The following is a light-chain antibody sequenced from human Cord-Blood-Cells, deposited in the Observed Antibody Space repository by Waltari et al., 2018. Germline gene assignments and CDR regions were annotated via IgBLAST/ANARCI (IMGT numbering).Light chain of an antibody. V-gene: IGLV2-14*01. CDR1: SSHVGGYNY. J-gene: IGLJ2*01. Sequence: QSALTQPASVSGSPGQSITISCTGTSSHVGGYNYVSWYQQHPGKAPKLMIYDVSNRPSGVFNRFSGSKSGNTASLTISGLQAEDEADYYCSSYTSSSTLVVFGGGTKLTVL. CDR3: SSYTSSSTLVV. CDR2: DVS.